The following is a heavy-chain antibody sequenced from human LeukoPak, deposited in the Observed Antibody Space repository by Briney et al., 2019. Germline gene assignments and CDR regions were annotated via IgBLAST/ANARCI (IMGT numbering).Heavy chain of an antibody. CDR2: ISSSSSYI. D-gene: IGHD2-2*01. J-gene: IGHJ4*02. V-gene: IGHV3-21*01. CDR1: GFTFSSYS. Sequence: GGSLRLSCAASGFTFSSYSMNWVRQAPGKGLEWVSSISSSSSYIYYADSVKGRSTISRDNAKNSLYLQMNSLRAEDTAVYYCARGYCSSTSCYAYYFDYWGQGTLVTVSS. CDR3: ARGYCSSTSCYAYYFDY.